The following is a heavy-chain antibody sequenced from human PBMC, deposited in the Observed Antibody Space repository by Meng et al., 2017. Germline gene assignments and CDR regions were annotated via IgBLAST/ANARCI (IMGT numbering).Heavy chain of an antibody. Sequence: QVRMGQSGVEVKKPWGSVKGSCKASGYTFTSYGISWVRQAPGQGLEWMGWISAYNGNTNYAQKLQGRVTMTTDTSTSTAYMELRSLRSDDTAVYYCAREGGGHCSGGSCYLNWFDPWGQGTLVTVSS. CDR1: GYTFTSYG. CDR2: ISAYNGNT. D-gene: IGHD2-15*01. CDR3: AREGGGHCSGGSCYLNWFDP. V-gene: IGHV1-18*01. J-gene: IGHJ5*02.